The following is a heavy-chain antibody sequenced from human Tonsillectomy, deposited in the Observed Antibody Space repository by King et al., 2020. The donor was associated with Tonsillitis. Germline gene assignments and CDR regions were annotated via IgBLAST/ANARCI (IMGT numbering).Heavy chain of an antibody. Sequence: VQLQESGPGLVKPSETLSLTCTVSGGSISSYYWSWIRQPPGKGLEWIGYIYYSGSTNYNPSLKSRVTISVETSKNQFSLKLSSVTAADTAVYYCARHSLEMATTPLDVWGQGTPVTVSS. V-gene: IGHV4-59*08. CDR3: ARHSLEMATTPLDV. D-gene: IGHD5-24*01. CDR2: IYYSGST. J-gene: IGHJ6*02. CDR1: GGSISSYY.